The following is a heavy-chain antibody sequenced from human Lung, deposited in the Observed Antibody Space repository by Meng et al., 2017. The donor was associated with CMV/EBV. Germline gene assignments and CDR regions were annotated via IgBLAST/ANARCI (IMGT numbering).Heavy chain of an antibody. J-gene: IGHJ4*02. V-gene: IGHV4-30-2*01. CDR3: ARFEGPGEGVDY. D-gene: IGHD2-21*01. CDR1: GDSFSSGDYS. Sequence: AVSGDSFSSGDYSWHWIRQPPGKGLEWIGYIFRTGTTYYNPSLKSRVTLSVDRSNNQFYLKLTAVTAADTAIYYCARFEGPGEGVDYWGQGTLVTVSS. CDR2: IFRTGTT.